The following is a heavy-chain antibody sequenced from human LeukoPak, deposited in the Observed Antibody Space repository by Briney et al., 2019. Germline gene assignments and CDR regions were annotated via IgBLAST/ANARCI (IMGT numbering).Heavy chain of an antibody. CDR1: GFTFTSYA. CDR3: AREEVKSFDN. J-gene: IGHJ4*02. Sequence: GGSLRLSCAASGFTFTSYALSWVRQAPGKGLEWVSGISGTGDYTSYADSVKGRFAISRDNSKNTLYLQLNSLRAEDTAVYYCAREEVKSFDNWGQGTLVTISS. V-gene: IGHV3-23*01. CDR2: ISGTGDYT.